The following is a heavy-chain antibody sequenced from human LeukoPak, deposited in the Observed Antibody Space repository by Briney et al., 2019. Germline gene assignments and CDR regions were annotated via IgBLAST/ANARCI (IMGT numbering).Heavy chain of an antibody. J-gene: IGHJ4*02. Sequence: ASVKVSCKASGYTFTSYGISRVRQAPGQGLEWMGWISAYNGNTNYAQKLQGRVTMTTDTSTSTAYMELRSLRSDDTAVYYCARVNYYYDSSGYYYPLDYWGQGTLVTVSS. CDR3: ARVNYYYDSSGYYYPLDY. V-gene: IGHV1-18*01. CDR2: ISAYNGNT. D-gene: IGHD3-22*01. CDR1: GYTFTSYG.